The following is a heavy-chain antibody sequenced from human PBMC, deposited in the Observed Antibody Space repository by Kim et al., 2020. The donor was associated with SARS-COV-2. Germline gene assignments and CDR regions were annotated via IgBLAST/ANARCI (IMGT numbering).Heavy chain of an antibody. Sequence: GGSLRLSCAASGFTFSSYAMSWVRQAPGKGLEWVSAISGSGGSTYYADSVKGRFTISRDNSKNTLYLQMNSLRAEDTAVYYCAKGLSMIVVVITTSLGAFDIWGQGTMVTVSS. CDR3: AKGLSMIVVVITTSLGAFDI. CDR1: GFTFSSYA. D-gene: IGHD3-22*01. J-gene: IGHJ3*02. CDR2: ISGSGGST. V-gene: IGHV3-23*01.